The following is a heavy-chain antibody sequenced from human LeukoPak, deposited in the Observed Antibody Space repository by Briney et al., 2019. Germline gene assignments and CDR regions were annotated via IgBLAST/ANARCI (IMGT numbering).Heavy chain of an antibody. J-gene: IGHJ6*03. CDR2: INHGGST. CDR1: GGSFGGYY. Sequence: SETLSLTCAVYGGSFGGYYGSWIRQPPGKGRRWMGEINHGGSTNYNPSLKSRVTISVDTSKNQFSLKLSSVTAADTAVYYCARGRRVVVKRPYYYYYMDVWGKGTTVTVSS. V-gene: IGHV4-34*01. CDR3: ARGRRVVVKRPYYYYYMDV. D-gene: IGHD3-22*01.